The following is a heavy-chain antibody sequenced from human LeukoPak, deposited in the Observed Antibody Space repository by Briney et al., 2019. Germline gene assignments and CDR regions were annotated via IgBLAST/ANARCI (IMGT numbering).Heavy chain of an antibody. Sequence: GGSLRLSCAASGFTFSSYGMHWVRQAPGKGLEWVAVISYDGSNKYYADSVKGRFTVSRDNSKNTLYLQMNSLRAEDTAVYYCAKDRGAPVASIVSISRFDYWGQGTLVTVSS. J-gene: IGHJ4*02. V-gene: IGHV3-30*18. CDR2: ISYDGSNK. CDR1: GFTFSSYG. CDR3: AKDRGAPVASIVSISRFDY. D-gene: IGHD2-15*01.